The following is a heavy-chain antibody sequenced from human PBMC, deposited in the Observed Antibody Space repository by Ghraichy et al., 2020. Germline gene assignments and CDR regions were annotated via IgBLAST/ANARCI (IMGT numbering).Heavy chain of an antibody. J-gene: IGHJ4*02. V-gene: IGHV4-39*01. CDR1: GGSISSSSYY. D-gene: IGHD6-19*01. Sequence: SETLSLTCTVSGGSISSSSYYWGWIRQPPGKGLEWIGSISYSGSTYYNPSLKSRVTISVDTSKNQFSLKLSSVTAADTAVYYCATNPPRYSSGWLPCWGQGTLVTVSS. CDR3: ATNPPRYSSGWLPC. CDR2: ISYSGST.